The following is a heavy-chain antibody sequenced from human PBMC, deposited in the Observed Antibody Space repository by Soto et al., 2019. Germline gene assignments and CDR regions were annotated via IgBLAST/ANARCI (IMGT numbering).Heavy chain of an antibody. CDR1: GFTFSNAW. J-gene: IGHJ5*02. CDR3: TTDLGDYENWFDP. Sequence: PGGSLRLSCAASGFTFSNAWMSWVRKAPGKGLEWVGRIKSKTDGGTTDYAAPVKGRFTISRDDSKNTLYLQMNSLKTEDTAVYYCTTDLGDYENWFDPWGQGALVTVSS. D-gene: IGHD4-17*01. V-gene: IGHV3-15*01. CDR2: IKSKTDGGTT.